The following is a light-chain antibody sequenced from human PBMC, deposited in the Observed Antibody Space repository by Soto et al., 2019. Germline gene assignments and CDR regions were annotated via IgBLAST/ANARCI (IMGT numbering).Light chain of an antibody. CDR1: QSVSSNY. CDR2: GAS. V-gene: IGKV3-20*01. J-gene: IGKJ5*01. Sequence: EIVLRQNPGTLSLSPEERATLSCRASQSVSSNYLAWYQQKPGQAPRLLIYGASTRATGIPARFSGSGSGTEFTLTISRLEPEDFALYYCQQYGSSPITFGQGTRLEIK. CDR3: QQYGSSPIT.